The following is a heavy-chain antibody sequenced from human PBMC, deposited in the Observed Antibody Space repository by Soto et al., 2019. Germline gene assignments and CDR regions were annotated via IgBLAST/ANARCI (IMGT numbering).Heavy chain of an antibody. CDR2: ISAYNGNT. Sequence: QVQLVQSGAEVKKPGASVKVSCKASGYTFTSYGISWVRQAPGQGLEWMGWISAYNGNTNYAQKLQGRVTMTTDTSTSTAYMGLRSLRSDDTAVYYCAVLHSSGPTSGAFDIWGQGTMVTVSS. CDR3: AVLHSSGPTSGAFDI. D-gene: IGHD3-22*01. V-gene: IGHV1-18*01. J-gene: IGHJ3*02. CDR1: GYTFTSYG.